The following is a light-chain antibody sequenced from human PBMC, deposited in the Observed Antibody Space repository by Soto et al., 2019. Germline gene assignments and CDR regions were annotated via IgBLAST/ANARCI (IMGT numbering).Light chain of an antibody. CDR3: QQYGDLPPT. CDR2: GAS. V-gene: IGKV3-20*01. CDR1: QSVTYDQ. Sequence: EIVLTQSPDTLSLSPGERATLSCRASQSVTYDQLAWYRQTPGQAPRLLIYGASSRAAGIPDRSSGSGSGTDFTLTISRLEPEDFVVYHCQQYGDLPPTFGQGTKVDIK. J-gene: IGKJ1*01.